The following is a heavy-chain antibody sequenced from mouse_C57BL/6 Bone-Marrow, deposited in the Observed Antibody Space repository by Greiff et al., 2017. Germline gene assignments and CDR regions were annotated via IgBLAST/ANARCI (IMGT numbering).Heavy chain of an antibody. CDR3: ASLGSSAYYYAMDY. D-gene: IGHD1-1*01. V-gene: IGHV1-9*01. J-gene: IGHJ4*01. CDR1: GYTFTGYW. Sequence: QVQLQQSGAELMKPGASVKLSCKATGYTFTGYWIEWVKQRPGHGLEWIGEILPGSGSTNYNEKFKGKATFTADTSSNTAYMQLSRLTTDDSAIYYWASLGSSAYYYAMDYWGQGTSVTVSS. CDR2: ILPGSGST.